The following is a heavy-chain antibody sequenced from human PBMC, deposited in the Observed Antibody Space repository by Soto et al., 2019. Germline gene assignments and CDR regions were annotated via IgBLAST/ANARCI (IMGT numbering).Heavy chain of an antibody. D-gene: IGHD3-3*01. CDR2: ISGSGGSK. CDR1: GFTFSSYA. CDR3: AKGITIFGVVPHPDYYYYMDV. J-gene: IGHJ6*03. Sequence: GGSLRLSCAASGFTFSSYAMTWVRLAPGKGLEWVSTISGSGGSKYYADSVKGRFTISRDNSKNTLYLQMNNLRAEDTAVYYCAKGITIFGVVPHPDYYYYMDVWGKGTTVTVSS. V-gene: IGHV3-23*01.